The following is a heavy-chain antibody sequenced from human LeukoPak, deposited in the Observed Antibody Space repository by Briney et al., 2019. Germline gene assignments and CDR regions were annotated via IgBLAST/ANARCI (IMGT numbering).Heavy chain of an antibody. D-gene: IGHD2-2*01. Sequence: ASVKVSCKASGYTFSSYHLHWVRQAPGQGLEWMGIINPSGGSTSYAQKFQGRVTMTRDTSTSTVYMELSSLRSEDTAVYYCARSDIVVVPAAITWFDPWGQGTLVTVSS. V-gene: IGHV1-46*01. J-gene: IGHJ5*02. CDR2: INPSGGST. CDR3: ARSDIVVVPAAITWFDP. CDR1: GYTFSSYH.